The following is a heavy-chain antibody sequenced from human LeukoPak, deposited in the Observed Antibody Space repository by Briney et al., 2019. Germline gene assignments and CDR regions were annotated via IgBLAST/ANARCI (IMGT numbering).Heavy chain of an antibody. CDR3: ARVGHCTSTSCFIDY. Sequence: AGGSLRLSCAACGFTPSTYWMHCVRQAPGKGLVWVSRINDDGTTTTYADSVKGRFTISRDNAKNTLFLQVNGLRADDTAVYYCARVGHCTSTSCFIDYWGQGTLVTVSS. V-gene: IGHV3-74*03. CDR1: GFTPSTYW. J-gene: IGHJ4*02. D-gene: IGHD2-2*01. CDR2: INDDGTTT.